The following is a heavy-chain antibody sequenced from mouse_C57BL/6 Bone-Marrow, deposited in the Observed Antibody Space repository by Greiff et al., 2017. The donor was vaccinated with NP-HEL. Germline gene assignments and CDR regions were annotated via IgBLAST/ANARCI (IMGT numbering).Heavy chain of an antibody. CDR2: ISSGSSTI. CDR3: ARDDGTLYYARDY. J-gene: IGHJ4*01. V-gene: IGHV5-17*01. CDR1: GFTFSDYG. D-gene: IGHD2-3*01. Sequence: EVQLVESGGGLVKPGGSLKLSCAASGFTFSDYGMHWVRQAPEKGLEWVAYISSGSSTIYYADTVKGRFTISRDNAKNTLFLQMTSLRSEDTAMYYCARDDGTLYYARDYWGQGTSVTVSS.